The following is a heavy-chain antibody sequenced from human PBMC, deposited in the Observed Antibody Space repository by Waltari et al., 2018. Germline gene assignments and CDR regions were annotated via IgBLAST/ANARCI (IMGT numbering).Heavy chain of an antibody. CDR2: IIPILGIA. J-gene: IGHJ3*02. CDR3: ARDLVEVRAHDAFDI. V-gene: IGHV1-69*08. CDR1: GGTFSSYT. D-gene: IGHD1-26*01. Sequence: QVQLVQSGAEVKKPGSSVKVSCKASGGTFSSYTISWVRQAPGQGLEWMGRIIPILGIANDAQKFQGRVTITADKSTSTAYMELSSLRSEDTAVYYCARDLVEVRAHDAFDIWGQGTMVTVSS.